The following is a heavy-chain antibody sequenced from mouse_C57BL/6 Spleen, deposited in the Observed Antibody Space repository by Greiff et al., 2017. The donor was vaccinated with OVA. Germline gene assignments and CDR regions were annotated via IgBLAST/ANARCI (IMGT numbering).Heavy chain of an antibody. V-gene: IGHV1-82*01. CDR1: GYAFSSSW. CDR3: AREGGGGFYYAMDY. Sequence: VQLQQSGPELVKPGASVKISCKASGYAFSSSWMNWVKQRPGKGLEWIGRIYPGDGDTNYNGKFKGKATLTADKSSSTAYMQLSSLTSEDSAVYFCAREGGGGFYYAMDYWGQGTSVTVSS. J-gene: IGHJ4*01. CDR2: IYPGDGDT.